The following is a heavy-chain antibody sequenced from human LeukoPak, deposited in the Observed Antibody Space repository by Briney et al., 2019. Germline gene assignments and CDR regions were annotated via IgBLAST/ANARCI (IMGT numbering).Heavy chain of an antibody. Sequence: SETLSLTCAVYGGSFSGYYWSWIRQPPGKGLEWIGEINRSGSTNYNPSLKSRVTISVDTSKNQFSLKLSSVTAADTAVYYCARGPSDPSLGYCSGGSCAGFFDYWGQGTLVTVSS. CDR2: INRSGST. V-gene: IGHV4-34*01. D-gene: IGHD2-15*01. CDR1: GGSFSGYY. J-gene: IGHJ4*02. CDR3: ARGPSDPSLGYCSGGSCAGFFDY.